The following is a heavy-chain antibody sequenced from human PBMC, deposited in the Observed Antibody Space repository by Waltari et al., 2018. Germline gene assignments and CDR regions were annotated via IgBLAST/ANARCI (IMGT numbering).Heavy chain of an antibody. J-gene: IGHJ4*02. CDR3: ARGGPAIFGVLITKRFDY. CDR1: GFNFNNHG. V-gene: IGHV3-30*02. Sequence: QAQLVESGGGVVQPGGSLRISCAASGFNFNNHGMHWVRQAPGKGPEWVAFIEYDGYNKHYADSVKGRFTISRDNSKNTLYLQLSGLSREDTAVYSCARGGPAIFGVLITKRFDYWGQGTLVTVSS. CDR2: IEYDGYNK. D-gene: IGHD3-3*01.